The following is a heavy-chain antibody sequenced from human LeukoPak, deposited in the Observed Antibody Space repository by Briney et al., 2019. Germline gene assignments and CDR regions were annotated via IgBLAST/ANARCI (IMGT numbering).Heavy chain of an antibody. CDR2: IKQDGSEK. CDR3: TSPPRIAVAGTDGMDV. Sequence: GGSLRLSCAASGFTFSSHWMSWVRQAPGKGLEWVANIKQDGSEKNYVDSVKGRFTISRDNAKNSLYLQMNSLRAEDTAVYYCTSPPRIAVAGTDGMDVWGQGTTVTVSS. CDR1: GFTFSSHW. D-gene: IGHD6-19*01. J-gene: IGHJ6*02. V-gene: IGHV3-7*01.